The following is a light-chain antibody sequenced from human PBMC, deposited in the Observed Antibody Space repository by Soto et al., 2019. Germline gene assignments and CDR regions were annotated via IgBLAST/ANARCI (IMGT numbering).Light chain of an antibody. J-gene: IGKJ1*01. CDR3: QKYHSAPPWT. CDR1: QDSSNY. CDR2: AAS. Sequence: DIQMTQSPSSLSASVGDRVTITWRATQDSSNYLAWYQQKREKDPNLLIYAASTLQSRVPSRFSGSASGTDFTLTISSLQPQDVATYYCQKYHSAPPWTFGQGTKVEI. V-gene: IGKV1-27*01.